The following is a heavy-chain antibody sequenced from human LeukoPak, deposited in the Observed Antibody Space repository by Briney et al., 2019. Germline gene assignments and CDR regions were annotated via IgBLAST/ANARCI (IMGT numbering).Heavy chain of an antibody. CDR1: GYTFTSYA. Sequence: GASVKVSCKASGYTFTSYAMHWVRQAPGQRLEWMGWINAGNGNTKYSQKFQGRVTITRDTSASTAYMELSSLRSEDTAVYYCAGSSVHCSGGSCYPYWGQGTLVTVSS. J-gene: IGHJ4*02. V-gene: IGHV1-3*01. CDR3: AGSSVHCSGGSCYPY. D-gene: IGHD2-15*01. CDR2: INAGNGNT.